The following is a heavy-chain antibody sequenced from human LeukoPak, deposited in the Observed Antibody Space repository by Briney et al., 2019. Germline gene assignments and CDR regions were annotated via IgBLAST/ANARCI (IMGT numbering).Heavy chain of an antibody. CDR3: ASDYYDSSGYEY. V-gene: IGHV3-30-3*01. D-gene: IGHD3-22*01. J-gene: IGHJ4*02. Sequence: GGSLRLSCAASGFTFSSYAMHWVRQAPGKGLEWEAVISNDGSNKYYADSVKGRFTISRDNSKNTLYLQMNSLRAEDTAVYYCASDYYDSSGYEYWGQGTLVTVSS. CDR2: ISNDGSNK. CDR1: GFTFSSYA.